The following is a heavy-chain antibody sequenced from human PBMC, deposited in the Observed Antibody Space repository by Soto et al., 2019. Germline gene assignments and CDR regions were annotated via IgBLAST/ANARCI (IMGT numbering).Heavy chain of an antibody. CDR2: SYYSGST. CDR3: ARAAAYSYVYYYYYGMYV. D-gene: IGHD5-18*01. Sequence: QVQLQESGPGLVKPSETLSLTCTVSGGSVSSGSYYWSWIRQPPGKGLEWIGYSYYSGSTNYHTSLKSRVTISVDTSKHQFSLKLRAVNAADTAVYDCARAAAYSYVYYYYYGMYVWGPGTTVTGSS. J-gene: IGHJ6*02. CDR1: GGSVSSGSYY. V-gene: IGHV4-61*01.